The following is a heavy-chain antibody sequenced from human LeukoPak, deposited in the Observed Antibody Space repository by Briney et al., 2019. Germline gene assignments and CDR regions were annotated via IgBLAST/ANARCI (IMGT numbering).Heavy chain of an antibody. CDR1: GYIFANYG. Sequence: ASGRVSDTPSGYIFANYGITWVRQAPGRGLEWMGWISVYSDVSNYAQTFPGRLTMTTDTSTTTAYMELRSLRSDDTAVYFCASDFGLAATEAGYWGQGTLVTVSS. CDR2: ISVYSDVS. D-gene: IGHD6-13*01. V-gene: IGHV1-18*01. CDR3: ASDFGLAATEAGY. J-gene: IGHJ4*02.